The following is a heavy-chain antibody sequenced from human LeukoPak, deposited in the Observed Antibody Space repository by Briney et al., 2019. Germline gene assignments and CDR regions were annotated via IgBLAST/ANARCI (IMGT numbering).Heavy chain of an antibody. CDR3: AREDHYYGGPGAFDI. V-gene: IGHV1-46*01. CDR2: INPSGGST. J-gene: IGHJ3*02. CDR1: GYTFTSYY. D-gene: IGHD3-10*01. Sequence: GASVKVSCKASGYTFTSYYMHWVRQAPGQGLEWMGIINPSGGSTSYAQKFQGRVTMTRDMSTSTVYMELSRLRSDDTAVYYCAREDHYYGGPGAFDIWGQGTMVTVSS.